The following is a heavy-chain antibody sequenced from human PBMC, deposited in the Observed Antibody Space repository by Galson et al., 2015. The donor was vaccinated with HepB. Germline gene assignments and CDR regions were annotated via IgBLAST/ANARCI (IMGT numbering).Heavy chain of an antibody. CDR2: INWSGGGT. V-gene: IGHV3-20*04. J-gene: IGHJ4*02. Sequence: SLRLSCAASGFTFDNHGMSWVRQAPGKGLEWVAGINWSGGGTGYANSVKGRFTISRDNTKKSLYLQMNSVRVEDTALYYCARDLSTVWCLIYYWGEGTLVTVSS. CDR1: GFTFDNHG. CDR3: ARDLSTVWCLIYY. D-gene: IGHD5/OR15-5a*01.